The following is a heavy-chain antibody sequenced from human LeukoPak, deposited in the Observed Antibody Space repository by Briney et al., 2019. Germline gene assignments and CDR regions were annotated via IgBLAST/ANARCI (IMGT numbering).Heavy chain of an antibody. CDR1: GYSFTSYR. CDR3: ARSYDSSGYPTYAFDI. D-gene: IGHD3-22*01. CDR2: IYPGDSDT. Sequence: GESLKISCKGSGYSFTSYRIGWVRQMPGKGLDWMGIIYPGDSDTRYSPSFQGQVTLSADKSISTAYLQWSSLKASDTAMYYCARSYDSSGYPTYAFDIWGQGTMVTVSS. V-gene: IGHV5-51*01. J-gene: IGHJ3*02.